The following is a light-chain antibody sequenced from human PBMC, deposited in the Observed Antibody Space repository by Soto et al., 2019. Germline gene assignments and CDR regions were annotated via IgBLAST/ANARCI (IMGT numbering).Light chain of an antibody. CDR1: QDIGKY. V-gene: IGKV1-33*01. Sequence: DIQMTQSPSSLSASVGDRVTMTCQASQDIGKYLNWYQQKPGKAPKLLIYDASNLETGVPSRFSGSGSGTDFTFTISRLQPEDIATYYCQQYDNLPWTFGQGTKVDIK. CDR2: DAS. J-gene: IGKJ1*01. CDR3: QQYDNLPWT.